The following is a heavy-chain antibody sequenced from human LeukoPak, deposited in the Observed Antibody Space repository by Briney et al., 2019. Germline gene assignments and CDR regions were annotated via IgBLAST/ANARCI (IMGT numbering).Heavy chain of an antibody. J-gene: IGHJ4*02. D-gene: IGHD2-21*02. V-gene: IGHV1-18*01. CDR2: ISTYSGNT. CDR3: ARGGSRVVTYGNFDY. CDR1: GYTFTSYA. Sequence: GASVKVSCKPSGYTFTSYAISWLRQAPGQGLEWMGWISTYSGNTNYAQKLQGRITMTIETSTSTAYMELRSLRSGDTAVYYCARGGSRVVTYGNFDYWGQGTLVTVSS.